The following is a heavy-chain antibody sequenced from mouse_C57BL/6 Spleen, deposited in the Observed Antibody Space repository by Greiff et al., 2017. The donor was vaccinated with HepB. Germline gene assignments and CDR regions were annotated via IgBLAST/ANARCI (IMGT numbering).Heavy chain of an antibody. CDR2: INPSSGYT. CDR3: GGSYGVETWYFDV. CDR1: GYTFTSYW. D-gene: IGHD1-1*01. V-gene: IGHV1-7*01. Sequence: QVQLQQSGAELAKPGASVKLSCKASGYTFTSYWMHWVKQRPGQGLEWIGYINPSSGYTKYNQKFKDKATLTADKSSSTAYMQLSSLTYEDSAVYYCGGSYGVETWYFDVWGTGTTVTVSS. J-gene: IGHJ1*03.